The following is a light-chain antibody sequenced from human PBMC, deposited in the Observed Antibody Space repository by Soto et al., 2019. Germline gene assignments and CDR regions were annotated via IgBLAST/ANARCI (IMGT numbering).Light chain of an antibody. Sequence: EIVMTQSPETLSVSAGERATLSCRATQSISSYLAWYQLKPGQAPRHLIYGVSTRATGIPARFSGSGSGTEFTLTISSLQSEDVAVYYCQQYSDWPSITFGQGTQLEIK. CDR3: QQYSDWPSIT. V-gene: IGKV3-15*01. CDR2: GVS. J-gene: IGKJ5*01. CDR1: QSISSY.